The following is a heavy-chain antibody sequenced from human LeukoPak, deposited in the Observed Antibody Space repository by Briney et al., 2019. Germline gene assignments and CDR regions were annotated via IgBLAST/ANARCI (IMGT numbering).Heavy chain of an antibody. CDR2: IYYSGST. D-gene: IGHD3/OR15-3a*01. V-gene: IGHV4-30-4*08. CDR1: GGSISSGDSY. J-gene: IGHJ4*02. Sequence: PSETLSLTCTVSGGSISSGDSYWSWIRQPPGEGLEWIGYIYYSGSTYCNPSLKSRVTISVDTSKNQFSLKLSSVTAADTAVYYCARVPRTGYYIDYWGQGTLVTVSS. CDR3: ARVPRTGYYIDY.